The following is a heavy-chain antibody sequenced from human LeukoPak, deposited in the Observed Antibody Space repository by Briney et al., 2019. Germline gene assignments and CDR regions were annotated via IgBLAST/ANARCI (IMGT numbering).Heavy chain of an antibody. CDR3: TTRTWADGFDI. Sequence: GGSLRLSCAASGFTFRNAWMNWVRQAPGKGLEWLGRIKSKADGGTADYAAPVKGRITISRDDSKNTLYLQINSLRTDDTALYYCTTRTWADGFDIWGQGTVLTVSS. CDR1: GFTFRNAW. CDR2: IKSKADGGTA. J-gene: IGHJ3*02. D-gene: IGHD2-2*01. V-gene: IGHV3-15*01.